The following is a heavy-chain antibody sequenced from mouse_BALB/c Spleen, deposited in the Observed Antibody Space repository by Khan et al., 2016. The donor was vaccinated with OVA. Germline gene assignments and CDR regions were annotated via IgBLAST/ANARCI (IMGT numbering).Heavy chain of an antibody. CDR1: GYTFPNYG. J-gene: IGHJ1*01. CDR2: INTYTGEP. CDR3: ARSASYGFFDV. D-gene: IGHD6-1*01. V-gene: IGHV9-3-1*01. Sequence: QIQLVQSGPELKKPGETVKISCKASGYTFPNYGMNWVKQAPGKGLKWMGWINTYTGEPTYADDFKGRFAFSLETSANTAYLQLNDLKNEDTATYFCARSASYGFFDVWGAGTTVTVSS.